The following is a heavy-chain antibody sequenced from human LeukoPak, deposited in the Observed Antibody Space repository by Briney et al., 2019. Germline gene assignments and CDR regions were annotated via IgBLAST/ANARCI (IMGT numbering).Heavy chain of an antibody. V-gene: IGHV3-30*18. CDR2: ISYDGSNK. CDR1: GFTFSSYG. J-gene: IGHJ4*02. D-gene: IGHD6-19*01. CDR3: ANSIDTRLTIAVAATDY. Sequence: GGSLRLPCAASGFTFSSYGMHWVRQAPGKGLEWVAVISYDGSNKYYADSVKGRFTISRDNSKNTLYLQMNSLRAEDTAVYYCANSIDTRLTIAVAATDYWGQGTLVTVSS.